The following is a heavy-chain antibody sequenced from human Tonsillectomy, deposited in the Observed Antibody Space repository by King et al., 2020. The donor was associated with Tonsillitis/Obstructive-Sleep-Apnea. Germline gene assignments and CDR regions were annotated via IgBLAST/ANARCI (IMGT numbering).Heavy chain of an antibody. CDR2: ISSNGGST. Sequence: QLVQSGGGLVQPGGSLRLSCAASGFTFSSYAMHWVRQAPGKALEYVSAISSNGGSTYYANSVKGRFTISRDNSKNTLYLQMGSLRAEDMAVYYCAREGIFSHYMDVWGKGTTVTVSS. D-gene: IGHD3-9*01. V-gene: IGHV3-64*01. J-gene: IGHJ6*03. CDR3: AREGIFSHYMDV. CDR1: GFTFSSYA.